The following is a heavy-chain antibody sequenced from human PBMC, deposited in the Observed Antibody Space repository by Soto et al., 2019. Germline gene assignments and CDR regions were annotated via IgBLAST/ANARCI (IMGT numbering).Heavy chain of an antibody. CDR1: GYTFTSFG. D-gene: IGHD1-1*01. Sequence: QVLLVQSGPEVKRPGASVMLSCQASGYTFTSFGLGWLRQAPGQGLEWVGWISALTGEMKFAPRFQGRIDLTIDRKSKTANLALSSLAHDDTGVYFCARAAVSMGTWNDAHFDYWGRGALVTVSP. CDR3: ARAAVSMGTWNDAHFDY. J-gene: IGHJ4*02. CDR2: ISALTGEM. V-gene: IGHV1-18*01.